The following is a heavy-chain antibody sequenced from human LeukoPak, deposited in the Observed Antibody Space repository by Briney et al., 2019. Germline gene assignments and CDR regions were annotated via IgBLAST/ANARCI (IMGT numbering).Heavy chain of an antibody. CDR1: GGSISNYY. CDR3: ARSHGSGSYYNLNDY. CDR2: IYYSGST. V-gene: IGHV4-59*01. D-gene: IGHD3-10*01. Sequence: SETLSLTCTVSGGSISNYYWSWIRQPPGKGLEWIGYIYYSGSTNYNPSLRSRVTISVDTSKNQFSLKLSSVTAADTAVYYCARSHGSGSYYNLNDYWGQGTLVTVSS. J-gene: IGHJ4*02.